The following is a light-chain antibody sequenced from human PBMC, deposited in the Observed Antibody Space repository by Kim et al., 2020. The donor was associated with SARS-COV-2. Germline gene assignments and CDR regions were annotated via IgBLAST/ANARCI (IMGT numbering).Light chain of an antibody. CDR3: QQYNSYPLT. J-gene: IGKJ4*01. CDR1: QSSSSW. Sequence: AAVGDRVTITGRASQSSSSWLAWYQQKPGKATKLLIYKASSLESGVPSRFSGSGSGTEFTLTISSLQPDDFATYYCQQYNSYPLTFGGGTKVDIK. V-gene: IGKV1-5*03. CDR2: KAS.